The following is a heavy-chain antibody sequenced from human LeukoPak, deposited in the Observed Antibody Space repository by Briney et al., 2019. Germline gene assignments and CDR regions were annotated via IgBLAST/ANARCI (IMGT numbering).Heavy chain of an antibody. CDR3: ARAPTYYSNHDASWFDP. V-gene: IGHV7-4-1*02. Sequence: GASVKVSCKPSGYSFTSYAMNWVRQAPGQGLEWMGWINTNTGNPTYAQGFTGRFVFSLDTSVSTAYLQISSLKAEDTAVYYCARAPTYYSNHDASWFDPWGQGTLVTVSS. J-gene: IGHJ5*02. CDR2: INTNTGNP. CDR1: GYSFTSYA. D-gene: IGHD4-11*01.